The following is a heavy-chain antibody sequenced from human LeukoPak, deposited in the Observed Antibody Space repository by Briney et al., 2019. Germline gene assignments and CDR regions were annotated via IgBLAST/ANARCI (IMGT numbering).Heavy chain of an antibody. Sequence: PSETLSLTCTVSGGSISSSSYYWGWIRQPPGKGLEWIGSIYYSGSTYYDPSLKSRVTISVDASKNQFSLKLTSVAAADTAVYYCARQGTENSWYNWFDPWGQGTLVIVSS. CDR1: GGSISSSSYY. V-gene: IGHV4-39*01. CDR3: ARQGTENSWYNWFDP. D-gene: IGHD6-13*01. CDR2: IYYSGST. J-gene: IGHJ5*02.